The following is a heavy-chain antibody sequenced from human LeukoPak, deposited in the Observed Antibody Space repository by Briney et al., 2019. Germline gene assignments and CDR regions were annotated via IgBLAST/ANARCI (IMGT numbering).Heavy chain of an antibody. V-gene: IGHV3-30*03. D-gene: IGHD1-1*01. CDR3: ARPPYNWNDGWFDP. CDR2: ISYDGSNK. Sequence: LSLTCTVSGGSISSSSYYWGWVRQAPGKGLEWVAVISYDGSNKYYADSVKGRFTISRDNSKNTLHLQMNSLRAEDTAVYYCARPPYNWNDGWFDPWGQGTLVTVSS. CDR1: GGSISSSSYY. J-gene: IGHJ5*02.